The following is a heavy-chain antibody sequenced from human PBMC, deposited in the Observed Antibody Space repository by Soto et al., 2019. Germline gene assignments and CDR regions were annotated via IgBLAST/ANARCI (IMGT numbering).Heavy chain of an antibody. CDR3: ATSGHCGGLRCSSFDM. V-gene: IGHV3-23*01. J-gene: IGHJ3*02. CDR1: RFTLRNYV. Sequence: EVQLLESGGGLVQPGGSLRLSCAASRFTLRNYVVNWVRQAPGKGLEWVSTTGGSGDTYYSDSVKGRFTISRDNSKNTVYFEMITLRAEDTAVYYCATSGHCGGLRCSSFDMWGQGTVVTVSS. CDR2: TGGSGDT. D-gene: IGHD2-21*01.